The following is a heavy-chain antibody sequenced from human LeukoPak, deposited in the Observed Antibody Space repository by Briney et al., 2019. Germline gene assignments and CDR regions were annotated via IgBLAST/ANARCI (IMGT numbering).Heavy chain of an antibody. CDR1: GFTFSSYG. V-gene: IGHV3-33*06. J-gene: IGHJ6*03. CDR3: AKDGPVYSTSLTYDYYMVV. CDR2: VWYDGSNK. Sequence: GGSLRLSCAASGFTFSSYGMHWVRQAPGKGLEWVAVVWYDGSNKYYADSVRGRFTISRDNSKNTLFLQMSSLRAEDTALYYCAKDGPVYSTSLTYDYYMVVWGKGTSVTVSS. D-gene: IGHD6-13*01.